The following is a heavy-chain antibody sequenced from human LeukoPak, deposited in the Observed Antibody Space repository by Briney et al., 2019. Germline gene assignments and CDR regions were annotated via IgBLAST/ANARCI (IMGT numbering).Heavy chain of an antibody. J-gene: IGHJ4*02. Sequence: GGSLRLSCAASGFTFSSYWMHWVRQAPGKGLVWVSRINSDGSSTSYADSVKGRFTISRDNAKNTLYLQMNSLGAEDTAVYYCARETTVVTPFDYWSQGTLVTVSS. D-gene: IGHD4-23*01. CDR3: ARETTVVTPFDY. CDR2: INSDGSST. CDR1: GFTFSSYW. V-gene: IGHV3-74*01.